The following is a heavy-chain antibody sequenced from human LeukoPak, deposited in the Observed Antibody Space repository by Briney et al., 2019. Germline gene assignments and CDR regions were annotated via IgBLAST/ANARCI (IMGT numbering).Heavy chain of an antibody. CDR2: IYYSGST. CDR3: ARDPPYCSGGICYSEGWVPFDY. CDR1: GGSITSSGYY. D-gene: IGHD2-15*01. V-gene: IGHV4-39*07. Sequence: SETLSLTCTVSGGSITSSGYYWGWIRQPPGKGPEWIGSIYYSGSTYYNPSLQSRLTISVDTSKNQFSLKLSSVTAADTAVYYCARDPPYCSGGICYSEGWVPFDYWGQGTLVTVSP. J-gene: IGHJ4*02.